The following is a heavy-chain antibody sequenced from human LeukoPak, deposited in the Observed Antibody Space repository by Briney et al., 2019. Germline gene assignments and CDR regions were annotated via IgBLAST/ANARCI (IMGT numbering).Heavy chain of an antibody. CDR1: GVSFSGYY. V-gene: IGHV4-34*01. D-gene: IGHD2-2*01. CDR3: ARAVPLSARYCSSTSCYAYNWFDP. J-gene: IGHJ5*02. Sequence: PSETLSLTCAVYGVSFSGYYWSWIRQPPGKGLEWIGEINHSGSTNYNPSLKSRVTISVDTSKNQFSLKLSSVTAADTAVYYCARAVPLSARYCSSTSCYAYNWFDPWGQGTLVTVSS. CDR2: INHSGST.